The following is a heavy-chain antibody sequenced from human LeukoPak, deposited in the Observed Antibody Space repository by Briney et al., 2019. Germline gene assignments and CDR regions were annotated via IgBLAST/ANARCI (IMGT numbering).Heavy chain of an antibody. J-gene: IGHJ4*02. D-gene: IGHD3-10*01. CDR1: GFTVSSNY. CDR3: ARGYYGSGSYLFDY. V-gene: IGHV3-53*01. CDR2: IYSGGST. Sequence: GGSLRLSCAASGFTVSSNYMSWVRQAPGKGLEWVSVIYSGGSTYYADSVKGRFTTSRDNSKNTLYLQMNSLRAEDTAVYYCARGYYGSGSYLFDYWGQGTLVTVSS.